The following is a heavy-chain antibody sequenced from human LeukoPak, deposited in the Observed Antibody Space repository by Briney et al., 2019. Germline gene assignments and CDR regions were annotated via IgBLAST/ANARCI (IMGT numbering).Heavy chain of an antibody. Sequence: SETLSLTCAVYGGSFSGYYRSWIRQPPGKGLEWIGEINHSGSTNYNPSLKSRVTISVDTSKNQFSLKLSSVTAADTAVYYCARIGYSSGWYKAVHYYYYMDVWAKGPRSPSP. CDR3: ARIGYSSGWYKAVHYYYYMDV. J-gene: IGHJ6*03. D-gene: IGHD6-19*01. V-gene: IGHV4-34*01. CDR2: INHSGST. CDR1: GGSFSGYY.